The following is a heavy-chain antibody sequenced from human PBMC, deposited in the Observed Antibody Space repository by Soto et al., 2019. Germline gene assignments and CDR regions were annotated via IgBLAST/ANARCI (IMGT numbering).Heavy chain of an antibody. Sequence: PSETLSLTCAVSGGSISSGGYSWSWIRQPPGKGLEWIGYIYHSGSTYYNPSLKSRVTISVDRSKNQFSLKLSSVTAADTAVYYCASSNIAAAGFYYYGMDVWGRGNTVPVYS. J-gene: IGHJ6*02. D-gene: IGHD6-13*01. CDR3: ASSNIAAAGFYYYGMDV. CDR1: GGSISSGGYS. V-gene: IGHV4-30-2*02. CDR2: IYHSGST.